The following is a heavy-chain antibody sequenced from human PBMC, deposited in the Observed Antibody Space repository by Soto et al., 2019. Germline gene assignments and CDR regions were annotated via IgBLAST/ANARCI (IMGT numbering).Heavy chain of an antibody. CDR3: AKARSGSSSDY. CDR2: ISYDGSNK. V-gene: IGHV3-30*18. Sequence: PGGSLRLSCAASGFTFSSYGMHWVRQAPGKGLEWVAVISYDGSNKYYADSVKGRFTISRDNSKNTLYLQMNSLRAEDTAVYYCAKARSGSSSDYWGQGTLVTVSS. D-gene: IGHD3-10*01. J-gene: IGHJ4*02. CDR1: GFTFSSYG.